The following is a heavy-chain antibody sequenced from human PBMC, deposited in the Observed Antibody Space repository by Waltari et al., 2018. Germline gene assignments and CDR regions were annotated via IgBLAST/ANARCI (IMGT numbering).Heavy chain of an antibody. D-gene: IGHD6-19*01. CDR2: IWYDGSNK. V-gene: IGHV3-33*01. Sequence: QVQLLESGGGVVQPGRSLRLSCAASGFTFSSYGMHWVRQAPGKGLEWVAVIWYDGSNKYYADSVKGRFTISRDNAKNSLYLQMNSLRAEDTAVYYCARVGGAVAGSDAFDIWGQGTMVTVSS. CDR1: GFTFSSYG. CDR3: ARVGGAVAGSDAFDI. J-gene: IGHJ3*02.